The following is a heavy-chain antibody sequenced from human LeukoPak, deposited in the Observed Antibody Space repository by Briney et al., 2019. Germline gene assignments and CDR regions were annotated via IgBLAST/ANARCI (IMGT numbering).Heavy chain of an antibody. J-gene: IGHJ4*02. CDR2: ISGSGGST. Sequence: GGSLRLSCAASGFTFSSYAMSWVRQAPGKGLEWVSAISGSGGSTYYADSVKGRFTISRDNSKNTLYLQMNSLRAEDTAVYYCAKDLRSGSYYIGVLDYWGQGTLVTVSS. D-gene: IGHD3-10*01. V-gene: IGHV3-23*01. CDR3: AKDLRSGSYYIGVLDY. CDR1: GFTFSSYA.